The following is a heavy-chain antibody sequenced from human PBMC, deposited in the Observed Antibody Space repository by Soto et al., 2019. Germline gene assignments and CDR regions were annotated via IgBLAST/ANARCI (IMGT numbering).Heavy chain of an antibody. V-gene: IGHV3-15*07. Sequence: GGSLRLSCAASGFTFSNAWMNWVRQAPGKGLEWVGRIKSKTDGGTTDYAAPVKGRFTISRDDSKNTLYLQMNSLKTEDTAVYYCTTEAKVLVLRKFFDYWGQGTLVTVSS. CDR1: GFTFSNAW. CDR3: TTEAKVLVLRKFFDY. D-gene: IGHD6-6*01. CDR2: IKSKTDGGTT. J-gene: IGHJ4*02.